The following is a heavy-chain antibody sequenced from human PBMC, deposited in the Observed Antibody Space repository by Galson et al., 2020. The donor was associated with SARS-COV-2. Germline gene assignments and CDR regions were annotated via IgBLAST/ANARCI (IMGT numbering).Heavy chain of an antibody. CDR1: GFPFSSYS. CDR3: ARVGGMATTPANYYYYGLDV. Sequence: GESPKISCAASGFPFSSYSMNWVRQAPGKGLEWVSSISAGSSYIYYAASVKGRFTISRDNAKNSLYLQMNSLRDEDTAVYYCARVGGMATTPANYYYYGLDVWGQGTTVTVS. D-gene: IGHD2-15*01. CDR2: ISAGSSYI. V-gene: IGHV3-21*01. J-gene: IGHJ6*02.